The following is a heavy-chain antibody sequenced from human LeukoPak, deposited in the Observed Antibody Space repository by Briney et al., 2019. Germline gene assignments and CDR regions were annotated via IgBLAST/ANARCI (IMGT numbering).Heavy chain of an antibody. Sequence: GGSLRLSCAASGFTFSSYEMNWVRQAPGKGLEWVSYISSSGSTIYYADSVKGRFTISRDNAKNSLYLQMNSLRAEDTAVYYCAREKGVAGPLDYWGQGTLVTVSS. CDR2: ISSSGSTI. J-gene: IGHJ4*02. CDR3: AREKGVAGPLDY. V-gene: IGHV3-48*03. D-gene: IGHD6-19*01. CDR1: GFTFSSYE.